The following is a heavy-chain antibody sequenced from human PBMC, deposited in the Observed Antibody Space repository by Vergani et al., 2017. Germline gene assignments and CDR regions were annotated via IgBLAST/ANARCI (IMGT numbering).Heavy chain of an antibody. Sequence: QVQLVQSGAEVKKPGSSVKVSCKASGGTFSSYAISWVRQAPGQGLEWMGRIIPILGIANYAQKFQGRVTITADKSTSTAYMERSSLRSEDTAVYYCARDXAAADPMGGYYYYYGMDVWGQGTTVTVSS. CDR3: ARDXAAADPMGGYYYYYGMDV. CDR2: IIPILGIA. J-gene: IGHJ6*02. D-gene: IGHD6-13*01. CDR1: GGTFSSYA. V-gene: IGHV1-69*04.